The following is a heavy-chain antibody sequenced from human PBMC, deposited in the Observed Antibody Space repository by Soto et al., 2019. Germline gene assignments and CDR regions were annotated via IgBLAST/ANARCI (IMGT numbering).Heavy chain of an antibody. V-gene: IGHV4-4*07. CDR3: ARDRVYDSSGYYYPDAIDI. D-gene: IGHD3-22*01. J-gene: IGHJ3*02. CDR2: IYTSGST. Sequence: SETLSLTCTVSGGSISSYYWSWIRQPAGKGLEWIGRIYTSGSTNYNPSLKSRVTMSVDTSKNQFSLKLSSVTAADTAVYYCARDRVYDSSGYYYPDAIDIWGQGTMVTVSS. CDR1: GGSISSYY.